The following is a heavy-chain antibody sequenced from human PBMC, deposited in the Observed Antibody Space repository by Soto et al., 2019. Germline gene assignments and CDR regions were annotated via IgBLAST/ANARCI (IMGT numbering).Heavy chain of an antibody. Sequence: PSETLSLTCTVSGGSISSYYWSWIRQPAGKGLEWIGRIYTSGSTNYNPSLKSRVTMSVDTSKNQFSLKLSSVTAADTAVYYCAGSIVVVPAAIVDNWFDPWGQGTLVTVSS. CDR2: IYTSGST. CDR1: GGSISSYY. D-gene: IGHD2-2*02. V-gene: IGHV4-4*07. CDR3: AGSIVVVPAAIVDNWFDP. J-gene: IGHJ5*02.